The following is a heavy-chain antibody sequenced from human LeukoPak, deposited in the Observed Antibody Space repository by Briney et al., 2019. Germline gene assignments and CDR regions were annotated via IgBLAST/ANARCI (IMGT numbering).Heavy chain of an antibody. CDR1: GYTLTELS. V-gene: IGHV1-24*01. J-gene: IGHJ5*02. Sequence: ASVKVSCKVSGYTLTELSMHWVRQAPGKGLEWMGGFDPEDGETIYAQKFQGRVTMTEDTSTDTAYMELSSLRSDDTAVYYCAGSSAVAGTSWFDPWGQGTLVTVSS. CDR2: FDPEDGET. CDR3: AGSSAVAGTSWFDP. D-gene: IGHD6-19*01.